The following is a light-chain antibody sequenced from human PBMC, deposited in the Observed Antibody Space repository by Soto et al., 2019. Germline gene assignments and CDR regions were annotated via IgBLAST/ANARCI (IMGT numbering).Light chain of an antibody. CDR1: QTISSSH. CDR3: QLYDSSLLT. CDR2: GAS. Sequence: EIVLTQSPGTLSLYPGERATLSCRASQTISSSHLAWYQQKPGQAPRLLIYGASSRATDIPDRFSGSGSGADFTLTISRLKPEDFAVYYCQLYDSSLLTCGPGTKVEIK. J-gene: IGKJ1*01. V-gene: IGKV3-20*01.